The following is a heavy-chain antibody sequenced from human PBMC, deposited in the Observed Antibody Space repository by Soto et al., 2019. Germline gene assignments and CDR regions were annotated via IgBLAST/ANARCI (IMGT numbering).Heavy chain of an antibody. CDR1: GFTFSSYA. D-gene: IGHD3-9*01. V-gene: IGHV3-23*01. CDR2: ISGSGGST. CDR3: AKDKNPQAPTYDILTGYYPGTPNDY. J-gene: IGHJ4*02. Sequence: GGSLRLSCAASGFTFSSYAMSWVRQAPGKGLEWVSAISGSGGSTYYADSVKGRFTISRDNSKNTLYLQMNSLRAEDTAVYYCAKDKNPQAPTYDILTGYYPGTPNDYWGQGTLVTVSS.